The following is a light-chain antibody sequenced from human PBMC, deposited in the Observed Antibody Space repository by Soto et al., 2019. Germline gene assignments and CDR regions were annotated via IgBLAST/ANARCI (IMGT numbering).Light chain of an antibody. CDR2: GNS. V-gene: IGLV1-40*01. J-gene: IGLJ1*01. CDR3: QSYDSSLSAYV. CDR1: SSNIGAGYD. Sequence: VLTQPPSVSGAPGQRVTISCTGSSSNIGAGYDVHWYQQLPGTAPKLLIYGNSNRPPRVPGRFSGSKSGTSASLAITGLQAEDEADYYCQSYDSSLSAYVFGTGTKVTVL.